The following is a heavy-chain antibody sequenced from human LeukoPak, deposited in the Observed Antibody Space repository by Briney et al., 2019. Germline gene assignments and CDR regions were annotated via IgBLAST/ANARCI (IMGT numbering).Heavy chain of an antibody. D-gene: IGHD3-3*01. V-gene: IGHV3-30*04. J-gene: IGHJ6*03. Sequence: PGGSLRLSCAPSGFTFSNYLMTWVRQAPGKGGEGVALISYDGSNNYYADSVKGRFSISRDNSKNTLYLQMNSLRAEDTAVYYCARESYYDFWSGTYYYMDVWGKGTTVTVSS. CDR1: GFTFSNYL. CDR3: ARESYYDFWSGTYYYMDV. CDR2: ISYDGSNN.